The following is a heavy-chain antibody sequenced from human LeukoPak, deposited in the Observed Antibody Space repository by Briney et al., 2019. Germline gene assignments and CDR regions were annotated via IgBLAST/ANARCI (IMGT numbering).Heavy chain of an antibody. J-gene: IGHJ4*02. CDR1: GYTFTSYA. D-gene: IGHD2-2*01. V-gene: IGHV7-4-1*02. CDR2: INTNTGNP. Sequence: EASVKVSCKASGYTFTSYAMNWVRQAPGQGLEWMGWINTNTGNPTYAQGFTGRFVFSLDTSVSTAYLQISSLKAEDTAVYYCATSEELGYCSSTSCSPGGYWGQGTLVTVSS. CDR3: ATSEELGYCSSTSCSPGGY.